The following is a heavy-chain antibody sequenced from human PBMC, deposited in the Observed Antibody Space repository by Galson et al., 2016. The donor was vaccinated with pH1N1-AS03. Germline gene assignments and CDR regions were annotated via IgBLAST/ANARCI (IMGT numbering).Heavy chain of an antibody. D-gene: IGHD6-13*01. J-gene: IGHJ2*01. V-gene: IGHV3-23*01. Sequence: SLRLSCAVSGFTFSAYAMSWLRQAPGKRPEWVSAIAGGGGTTYYADSVKGRFTISRDNSKNTLDLQMNNLRGEDTALYYCARFSNWPYRYFDVWGRGTLVAVSA. CDR1: GFTFSAYA. CDR3: ARFSNWPYRYFDV. CDR2: IAGGGGTT.